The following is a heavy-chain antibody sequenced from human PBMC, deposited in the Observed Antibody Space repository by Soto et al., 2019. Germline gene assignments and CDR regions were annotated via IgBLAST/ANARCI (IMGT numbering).Heavy chain of an antibody. J-gene: IGHJ5*02. Sequence: SETLSLTCTVSGGSISSYYWSWIRQPPGKGLEWIGYIYDSETTKYNPSLKSRVTISIDTSKNRFSLQLTSVTAADTAVYYCARRTTSRYWGWFDPWGQGTLVTVSS. CDR2: IYDSETT. D-gene: IGHD2-15*01. V-gene: IGHV4-59*08. CDR1: GGSISSYY. CDR3: ARRTTSRYWGWFDP.